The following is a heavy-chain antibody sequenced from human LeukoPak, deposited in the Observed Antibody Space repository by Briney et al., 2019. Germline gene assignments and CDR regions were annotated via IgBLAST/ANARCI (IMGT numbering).Heavy chain of an antibody. CDR2: ISGSGGST. CDR3: AKVTIFGVVIIGGAFDI. Sequence: GGSLRLSCAASGFTFSSYAMNWVRQAPGKGLEWVSAISGSGGSTYYADSVKGRFTISRDNSKNTLYLQMNSLRAEDTAVYYCAKVTIFGVVIIGGAFDIWGQGTMVTVSS. CDR1: GFTFSSYA. D-gene: IGHD3-3*01. V-gene: IGHV3-23*01. J-gene: IGHJ3*02.